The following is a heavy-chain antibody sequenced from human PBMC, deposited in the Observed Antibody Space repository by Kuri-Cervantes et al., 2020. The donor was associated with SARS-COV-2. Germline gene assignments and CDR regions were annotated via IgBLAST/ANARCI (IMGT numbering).Heavy chain of an antibody. D-gene: IGHD2-8*01. CDR2: ISYDGSNK. CDR3: ARPICTNGVCLPFDAFDI. CDR1: GFTVSSNY. J-gene: IGHJ3*02. Sequence: GGSLRLSCAASGFTVSSNYMSWVRQAPGKGLEWVAVISYDGSNKYYADSVKGRFTISRDNSKNTLYLQMNSLRAEDTAVYYYARPICTNGVCLPFDAFDIWGQGTMVTVSS. V-gene: IGHV3-30*03.